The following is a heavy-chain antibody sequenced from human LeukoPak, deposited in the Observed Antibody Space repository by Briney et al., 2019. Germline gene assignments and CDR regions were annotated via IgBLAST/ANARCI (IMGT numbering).Heavy chain of an antibody. J-gene: IGHJ4*02. CDR1: GFTFSSYA. Sequence: GGSLRLSCAASGFTFSSYAMSWVRQAPGKGLEWVSAISGGGGSTYYADSVKGRFTISRDNSKNTLYLQMHSLRAENTAVYYCAKDAVSYYYDSSGYYFGYWGQGTLVTVSS. D-gene: IGHD3-22*01. V-gene: IGHV3-23*01. CDR3: AKDAVSYYYDSSGYYFGY. CDR2: ISGGGGST.